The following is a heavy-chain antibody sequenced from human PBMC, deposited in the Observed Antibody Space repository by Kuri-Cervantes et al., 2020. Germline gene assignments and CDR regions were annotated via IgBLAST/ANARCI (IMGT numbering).Heavy chain of an antibody. J-gene: IGHJ4*02. CDR1: GGPITSYY. CDR2: IYTSGST. V-gene: IGHV4-4*07. D-gene: IGHD6-19*01. CDR3: ARHSESYSSGWYAFDY. Sequence: SETLSLTCIVSGGPITSYYWTWIRQPAGKGLEWIGRIYTSGSTNYNPSLKNRVTISLDKSKNQFSLKLSSVTAADTAVYYCARHSESYSSGWYAFDYWGQGTLVTVSS.